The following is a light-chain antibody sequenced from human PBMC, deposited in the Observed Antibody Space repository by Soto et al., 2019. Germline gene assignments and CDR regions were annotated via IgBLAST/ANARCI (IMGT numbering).Light chain of an antibody. Sequence: DIQMTPSPSSVSASVGDRVTITCRASQAIRNDLAWYQQKPGRAPKRLIYGSSSLQSGVPSRFSGSGSGTEFTLTISSLQPEDFATYYSLQHNVCPRTFGSGTKVDIK. CDR2: GSS. CDR3: LQHNVCPRT. V-gene: IGKV1-17*01. CDR1: QAIRND. J-gene: IGKJ1*01.